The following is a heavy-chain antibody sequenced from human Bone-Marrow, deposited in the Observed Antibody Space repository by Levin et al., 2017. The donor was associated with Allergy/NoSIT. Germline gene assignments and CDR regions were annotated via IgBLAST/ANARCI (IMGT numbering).Heavy chain of an antibody. CDR3: AKARGDDWLLYIPDY. CDR1: AFTLSSYG. D-gene: IGHD3-9*01. J-gene: IGHJ4*02. Sequence: GESLKISCAASAFTLSSYGMHWVRQAPGKGLEWVAVISNDGSNKYYADSVKGRFTISRDNSKNTLYLQMNSLRAEDTAVYYCAKARGDDWLLYIPDYWGQGTLVTVSS. V-gene: IGHV3-30*18. CDR2: ISNDGSNK.